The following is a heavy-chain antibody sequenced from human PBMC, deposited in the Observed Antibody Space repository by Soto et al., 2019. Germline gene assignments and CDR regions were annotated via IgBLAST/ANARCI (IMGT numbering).Heavy chain of an antibody. J-gene: IGHJ5*02. CDR1: GGSISSSSYY. Sequence: SETLCLTCTVSGGSISSSSYYWGWIRQPPGKGLEWIGSIYYSGSTYYNPSLKSRVTISVDTSKNQFSLKLSSVTAADTAVYYCVPSNWFDPWGQGTLVTVSS. CDR2: IYYSGST. CDR3: VPSNWFDP. V-gene: IGHV4-39*01.